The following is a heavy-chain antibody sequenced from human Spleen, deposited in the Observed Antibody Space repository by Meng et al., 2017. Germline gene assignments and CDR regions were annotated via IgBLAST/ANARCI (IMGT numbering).Heavy chain of an antibody. D-gene: IGHD1-26*01. CDR1: EFTFSDHY. V-gene: IGHV3-72*01. CDR3: AKRNSGIFYDY. Sequence: EVHLVESGGGLVQRGGSLILSCAASEFTFSDHYMDWVRQAPGKGLEWVGHTKNKANSYSTAYAASVRGRFTISRDDSQNALFLQMNNLKTEDTAVYYCAKRNSGIFYDYWGQGTLVTVSS. J-gene: IGHJ4*02. CDR2: TKNKANSYST.